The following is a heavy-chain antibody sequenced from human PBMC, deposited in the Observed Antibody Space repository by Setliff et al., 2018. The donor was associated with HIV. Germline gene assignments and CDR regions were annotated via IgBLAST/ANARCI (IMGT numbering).Heavy chain of an antibody. D-gene: IGHD5-18*01. Sequence: SETLSLTCAVDGESFSGYYWSWIRQPAGKGPEWIGRIFSSGSTSYNPSLKSRVTMSVDTSKNQFSLKLSSVTAADTAVYYCARQGAGYSDDYWGQGTLVTVS. CDR2: IFSSGST. J-gene: IGHJ4*02. CDR3: ARQGAGYSDDY. V-gene: IGHV4-59*10. CDR1: GESFSGYY.